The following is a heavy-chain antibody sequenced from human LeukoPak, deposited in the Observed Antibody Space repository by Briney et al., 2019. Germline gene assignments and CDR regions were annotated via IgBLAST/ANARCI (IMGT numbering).Heavy chain of an antibody. J-gene: IGHJ3*02. Sequence: GGSLRLSCAASGFTLSDYYMSWIRQAPGEGLGWVSYISTSGSIIYHADSVKGRFTISRDNAENSLYLQMNSLRVEDTAVYYCARAGLANAFDIWGQGTMVTVSS. CDR2: ISTSGSII. V-gene: IGHV3-11*01. CDR3: ARAGLANAFDI. CDR1: GFTLSDYY.